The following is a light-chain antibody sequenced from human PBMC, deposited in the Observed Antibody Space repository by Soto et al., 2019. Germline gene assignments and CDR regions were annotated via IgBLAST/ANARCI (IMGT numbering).Light chain of an antibody. V-gene: IGKV3D-15*01. CDR3: QQLNSYPPGA. Sequence: EIVMTQSPATLSVSPGERATLSCRASQSVSSYLAWYQQSPGQAPRLLIYGASTRATGIPDRFSGSGSGTEFTLTISSLQPEDFATYYCQQLNSYPPGAFGQGTKVDIK. CDR1: QSVSSY. J-gene: IGKJ1*01. CDR2: GAS.